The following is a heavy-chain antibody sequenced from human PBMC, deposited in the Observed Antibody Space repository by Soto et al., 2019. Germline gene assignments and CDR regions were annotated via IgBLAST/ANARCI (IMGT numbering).Heavy chain of an antibody. D-gene: IGHD3-16*01. CDR2: IYYSGST. J-gene: IGHJ3*02. Sequence: QVQLQESGPGLVKPSQTLSLTCTVSGGSISSGGYYWSWIRQHPGKGLEWIGYIYYSGSTYYNPSLKSRVTKSVDTSKNQFSLKLSSVTAADTAVYYCAREAGGGQDAFDIWGQGTMVTVSS. V-gene: IGHV4-31*03. CDR1: GGSISSGGYY. CDR3: AREAGGGQDAFDI.